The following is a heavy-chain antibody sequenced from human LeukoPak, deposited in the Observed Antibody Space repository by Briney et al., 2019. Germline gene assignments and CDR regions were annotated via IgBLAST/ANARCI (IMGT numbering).Heavy chain of an antibody. CDR3: AGTTIDAFDI. Sequence: PGGSLRLSCAASGFTVSSNYMNWVRQAPGKGLEWVSVIYSGGSTYYADSVKGRFTISGDISNNMLYLQMNSLRAEDTAVYYCAGTTIDAFDIWGQGTMVTVSS. CDR2: IYSGGST. J-gene: IGHJ3*02. V-gene: IGHV3-66*01. D-gene: IGHD1-26*01. CDR1: GFTVSSNY.